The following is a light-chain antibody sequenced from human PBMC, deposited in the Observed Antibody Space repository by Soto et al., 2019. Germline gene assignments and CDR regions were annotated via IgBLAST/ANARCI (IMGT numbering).Light chain of an antibody. J-gene: IGLJ3*02. Sequence: QPVLTQSPSASASLEASVKLTCTLSSGHSSYAIAWHQQQPEKGPRYLIKLNSDGSHSKGDGIPDRFSGSSSGAERYLTISSLQSEDEADYYCQTWGTGPWVFGGGTQLTVL. V-gene: IGLV4-69*01. CDR3: QTWGTGPWV. CDR2: LNSDGSH. CDR1: SGHSSYA.